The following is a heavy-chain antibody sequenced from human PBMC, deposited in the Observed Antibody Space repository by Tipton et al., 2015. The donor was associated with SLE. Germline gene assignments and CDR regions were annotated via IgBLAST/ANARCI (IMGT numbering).Heavy chain of an antibody. V-gene: IGHV4-59*12. D-gene: IGHD2-2*01. CDR1: GASITNYY. J-gene: IGHJ2*01. CDR3: ARRLVAAANDWYFGL. CDR2: IHYSGNT. Sequence: TLSLTCTVSGASITNYYWSWIRQPPGKGLEWIAFIHYSGNTYYNPSLKSRVTISVDTSKNQFSLKLSSVTAADTAVYYCARRLVAAANDWYFGLWGRGTLVTVSS.